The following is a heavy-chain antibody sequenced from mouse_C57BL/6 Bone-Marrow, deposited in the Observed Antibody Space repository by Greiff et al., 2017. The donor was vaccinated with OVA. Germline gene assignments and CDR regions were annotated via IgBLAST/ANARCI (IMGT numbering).Heavy chain of an antibody. CDR2: IWTGGGT. CDR1: GFSLTSYA. CDR3: ARNDDGLWYNWYFDV. J-gene: IGHJ1*03. D-gene: IGHD2-1*01. V-gene: IGHV2-9-1*01. Sequence: VMLVESGPGLVAPSQSLSITCTVSGFSLTSYAISWVRQPPGKGLEWLGVIWTGGGTNYNSALKSRLSISKDNSKSQVFLKMNSLQTDDTARYYCARNDDGLWYNWYFDVWGTGSTVTVSS.